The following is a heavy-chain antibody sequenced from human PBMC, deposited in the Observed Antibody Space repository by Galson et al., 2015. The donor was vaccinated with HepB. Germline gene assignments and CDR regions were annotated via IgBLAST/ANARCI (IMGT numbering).Heavy chain of an antibody. J-gene: IGHJ3*02. D-gene: IGHD6-13*01. Sequence: SVKVSCKASRYTITNNAVNWVRQAPGQGLEWMGWIDLNTGHPTYAQGFRGRFVFSFDTSVSTAYLEVTSLEPEDTAIYYCVRDGYVDRIAATFDIWGPGTMVTVSS. CDR2: IDLNTGHP. CDR3: VRDGYVDRIAATFDI. V-gene: IGHV7-4-1*02. CDR1: RYTITNNA.